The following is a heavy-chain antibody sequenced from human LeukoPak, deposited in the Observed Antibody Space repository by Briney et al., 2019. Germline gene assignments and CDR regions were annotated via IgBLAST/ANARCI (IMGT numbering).Heavy chain of an antibody. D-gene: IGHD1-26*01. Sequence: ASVKVSCKASGYTFIDYYIHWVRQAPGQGLEWMGRINPKSGGTNHAQKFQGRVTMTRDTSISTAYMELSSLRSDDTAVYFCARETYNGRYYFDYWGQGTLVTVSS. CDR3: ARETYNGRYYFDY. J-gene: IGHJ4*02. V-gene: IGHV1-2*06. CDR2: INPKSGGT. CDR1: GYTFIDYY.